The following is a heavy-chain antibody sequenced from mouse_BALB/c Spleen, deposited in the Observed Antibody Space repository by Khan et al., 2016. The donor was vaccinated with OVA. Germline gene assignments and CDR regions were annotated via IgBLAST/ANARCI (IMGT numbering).Heavy chain of an antibody. CDR2: MFPGDGST. CDR1: GYTFTSYD. CDR3: TRGGYGGFAY. V-gene: IGHV1-85*01. D-gene: IGHD2-14*01. J-gene: IGHJ3*01. Sequence: QVQLQQPGADLVKPGASVKLSCKASGYTFTSYDINWVRQRPEQGLEWIGWMFPGDGSTKYNDNFKGKATLTTDKSSTTAYMQLSRLTSEDSGAYCCTRGGYGGFAYWGQGTLVTVSA.